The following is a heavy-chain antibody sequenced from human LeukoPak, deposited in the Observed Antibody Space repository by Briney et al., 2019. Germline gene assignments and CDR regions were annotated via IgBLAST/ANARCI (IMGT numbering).Heavy chain of an antibody. CDR2: IYHNGST. Sequence: SETLSLTCTVSGYSISSGYYWGWIRQPPGKGLEWIGNIYHNGSTHYTPSLKSRATISVDTSKNQFSLKLTSVTAADTAVYYCARHADRYSSGWYDWGQGTLVTVSS. J-gene: IGHJ4*02. D-gene: IGHD6-19*01. CDR3: ARHADRYSSGWYD. CDR1: GYSISSGYY. V-gene: IGHV4-38-2*02.